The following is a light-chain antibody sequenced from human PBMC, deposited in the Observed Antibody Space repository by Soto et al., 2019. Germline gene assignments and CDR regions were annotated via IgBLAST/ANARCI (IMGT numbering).Light chain of an antibody. J-gene: IGKJ1*01. CDR3: LPDYNYPWT. Sequence: IQMTHSLSALSASVWDGVTITFRASQGIRNDLGWYQQKPGKAPKLLIYAASSLQSGVPSRFSGSGSGTDFTLTISSLQPEDFATYYCLPDYNYPWTFGQATKLHI. CDR1: QGIRND. CDR2: AAS. V-gene: IGKV1-6*01.